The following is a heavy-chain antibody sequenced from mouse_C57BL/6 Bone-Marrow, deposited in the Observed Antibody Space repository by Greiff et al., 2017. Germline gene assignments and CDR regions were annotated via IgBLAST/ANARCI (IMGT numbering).Heavy chain of an antibody. CDR3: ATTPQDTADY. Sequence: EVQLQQSGAELVKPGASVKLSCTASGFNIKDYYMHWVKQRTEQGLEWIGRIAPEDGETKYDPKFQGKATITADTSSNTAYLQLSSLTSEDTAVYYCATTPQDTADYGGQGTTLTVSS. CDR1: GFNIKDYY. V-gene: IGHV14-2*01. J-gene: IGHJ2*01. CDR2: IAPEDGET. D-gene: IGHD3-2*02.